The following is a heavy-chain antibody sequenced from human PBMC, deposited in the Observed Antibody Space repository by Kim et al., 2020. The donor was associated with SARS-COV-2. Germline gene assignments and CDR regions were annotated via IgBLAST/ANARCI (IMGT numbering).Heavy chain of an antibody. CDR3: AKRDYYDSSGYSLWWSFDY. CDR2: ISGSGGST. D-gene: IGHD3-22*01. J-gene: IGHJ4*02. V-gene: IGHV3-23*01. CDR1: GFTFSSYA. Sequence: GGSLRLSCAASGFTFSSYAMSWVRQAPGKGLEWVSAISGSGGSTYYADSVKGRFTISRDNSKNTLYLQMNSLRAEDTAVYYCAKRDYYDSSGYSLWWSFDYWGQGTLVTVSS.